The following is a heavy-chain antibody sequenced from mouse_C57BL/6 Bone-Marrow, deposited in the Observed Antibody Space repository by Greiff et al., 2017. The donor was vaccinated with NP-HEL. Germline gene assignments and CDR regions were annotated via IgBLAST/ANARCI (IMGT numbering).Heavy chain of an antibody. D-gene: IGHD6-1*01. Sequence: QVQLQQSGPELVKPGASVKISCTASGYTFSTSWMNWMKQRPGKGLEWIGRIYPGDGDTHYSGKFEGKASLTADKYSNSVYMQLISLTSEDSAVYFCARGESWGAFFDYWGQGTTLTVSS. V-gene: IGHV1-82*01. J-gene: IGHJ2*01. CDR2: IYPGDGDT. CDR3: ARGESWGAFFDY. CDR1: GYTFSTSW.